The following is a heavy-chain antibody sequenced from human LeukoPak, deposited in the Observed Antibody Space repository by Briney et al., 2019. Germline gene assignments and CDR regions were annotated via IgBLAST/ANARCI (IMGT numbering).Heavy chain of an antibody. CDR2: ISGSGGST. CDR1: GFTFSSYA. CDR3: SKDAIGTPLCY. J-gene: IGHJ4*02. D-gene: IGHD1-1*01. V-gene: IGHV3-23*01. Sequence: GGSLRLSCAASGFTFSSYAMSWVRQAQGKGLELVSAISGSGGSTYYADSVKGRFTISRDNSKNKLYPQMNSLRAEETAVDYCSKDAIGTPLCYWGQGTLVTVSS.